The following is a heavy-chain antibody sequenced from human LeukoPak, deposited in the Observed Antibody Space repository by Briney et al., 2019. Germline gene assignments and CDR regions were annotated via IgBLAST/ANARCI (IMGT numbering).Heavy chain of an antibody. V-gene: IGHV1-2*06. CDR1: GYTFADYY. CDR2: INPNSGGT. Sequence: ASVKVSCKASGYTFADYYMHWVRQAPGQGLEWMGRINPNSGGTNYAQKFQGRVTMARDTSISTTYMELSRLRSDDTAVYYCARKLGYYYYMDVWGKGTTVTVSS. CDR3: ARKLGYYYYMDV. D-gene: IGHD4-23*01. J-gene: IGHJ6*03.